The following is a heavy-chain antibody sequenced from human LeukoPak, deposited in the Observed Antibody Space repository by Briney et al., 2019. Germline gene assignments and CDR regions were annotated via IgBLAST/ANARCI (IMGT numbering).Heavy chain of an antibody. CDR1: GFTFDDYA. D-gene: IGHD2-15*01. CDR3: AKEIDTLGTNAFDI. V-gene: IGHV3-43*02. CDR2: ISGDGGST. J-gene: IGHJ3*02. Sequence: GVSLRLSCAASGFTFDDYAMHWVRQSPGKGLEWVSLISGDGGSTYYADSVRGRFTISRDNSKNSLYLQMDSLRTEDTAFYYCAKEIDTLGTNAFDIWGQGTMVTVSS.